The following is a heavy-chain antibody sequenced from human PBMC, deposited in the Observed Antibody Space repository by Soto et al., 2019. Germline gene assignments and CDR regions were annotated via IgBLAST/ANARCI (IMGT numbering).Heavy chain of an antibody. CDR3: ARLVVVVPAASYYYYYYGMDV. Sequence: GESLTISCKGSGYSFTSYWISWVRQMPGKGLEWMGRIDPSDSYTNYSPSFQGHVTISADKSISTAYLQWSSLKASDTAMYYCARLVVVVPAASYYYYYYGMDVWGQGTTVTVSS. V-gene: IGHV5-10-1*01. CDR2: IDPSDSYT. CDR1: GYSFTSYW. D-gene: IGHD2-2*01. J-gene: IGHJ6*02.